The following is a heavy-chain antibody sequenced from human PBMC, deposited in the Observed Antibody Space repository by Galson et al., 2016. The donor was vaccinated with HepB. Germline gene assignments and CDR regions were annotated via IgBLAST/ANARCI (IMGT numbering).Heavy chain of an antibody. CDR3: ARDKAHAFDM. V-gene: IGHV1-18*04. Sequence: SEKVSCKASGYTFTNYYIHCVRQAPGQGLERMGWISTYKGNTNYAQKLQGRVIMTTDTSTSTTYMELRSLRTDDTAVNYCARDKAHAFDMWGQGQIGIVSS. J-gene: IGHJ3*02. CDR2: ISTYKGNT. CDR1: GYTFTNYY.